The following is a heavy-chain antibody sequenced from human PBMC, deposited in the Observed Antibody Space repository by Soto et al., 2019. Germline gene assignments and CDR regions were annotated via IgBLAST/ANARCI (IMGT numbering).Heavy chain of an antibody. V-gene: IGHV3-33*01. CDR3: AREAGYNDVTGQQLPDC. D-gene: IGHD6-13*01. CDR2: IWYDGNNK. J-gene: IGHJ4*02. Sequence: PGGSLRLSCAASGFIFSTYGMHWVRQAPGKGLEWVALIWYDGNNKYYAIPVEGRFTISRDNSDNTLYLQMSSLRIEDTAVYYCAREAGYNDVTGQQLPDCWGQGTLVTVSS. CDR1: GFIFSTYG.